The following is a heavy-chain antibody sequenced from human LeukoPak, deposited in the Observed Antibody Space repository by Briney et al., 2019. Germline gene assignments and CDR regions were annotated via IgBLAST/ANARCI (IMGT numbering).Heavy chain of an antibody. V-gene: IGHV4-34*01. D-gene: IGHD3-10*01. Sequence: SETLSLTCAVYGGSFSGYYWSWIRQPPGRGLEWIGEINHSGSTNYNPSLKSRGTISVDTSKNQFSLKLSSVPAADTAVYYCARGLRYYYGSGSYYNLDYWGQGTLVTVSS. J-gene: IGHJ4*02. CDR1: GGSFSGYY. CDR3: ARGLRYYYGSGSYYNLDY. CDR2: INHSGST.